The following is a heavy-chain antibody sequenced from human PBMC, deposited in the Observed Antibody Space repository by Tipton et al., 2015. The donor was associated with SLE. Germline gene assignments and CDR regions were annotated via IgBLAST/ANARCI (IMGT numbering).Heavy chain of an antibody. D-gene: IGHD2-2*01. CDR1: GFTFSSYA. J-gene: IGHJ3*02. Sequence: SLRLSCAASGFTFSSYAMSWVRQAPGKGLEWVSAISGSGGSTYYADSVKGRFTISRDNSKNTLYLQMNSLRAEDTAVYYCAKTFLALGEIVVVPAALAAFDIWGQGTMVTVSS. CDR2: ISGSGGST. V-gene: IGHV3-23*01. CDR3: AKTFLALGEIVVVPAALAAFDI.